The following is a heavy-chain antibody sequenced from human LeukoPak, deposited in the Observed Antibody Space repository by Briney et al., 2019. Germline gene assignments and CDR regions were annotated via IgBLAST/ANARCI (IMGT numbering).Heavy chain of an antibody. D-gene: IGHD3-16*02. J-gene: IGHJ3*01. CDR3: ARDMQLST. CDR2: IRYSGSNS. Sequence: GGSLRLSCAASGFTFSVSAMSWVRQAPGEALEWVSLIRYSGSNSFYTDSVRGRFTISRDNSKDTLFLQMNSLRAEDKAIYYCARDMQLSTWGLGTMVTVSS. V-gene: IGHV3-23*01. CDR1: GFTFSVSA.